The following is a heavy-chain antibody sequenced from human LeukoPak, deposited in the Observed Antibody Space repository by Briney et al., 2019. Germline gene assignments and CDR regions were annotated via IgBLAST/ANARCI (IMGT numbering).Heavy chain of an antibody. CDR2: IYYSGST. Sequence: PSETLSLTCTVSGGSISSYYWSWIRQPPGKGLEWIGFIYYSGSTNYNPSLKSRVTISVDTSKNQFSLKLSSVTAADTAVYYCARENINCSGGSCLDYWGQGTLVTVSS. V-gene: IGHV4-59*01. D-gene: IGHD2-15*01. CDR1: GGSISSYY. J-gene: IGHJ4*02. CDR3: ARENINCSGGSCLDY.